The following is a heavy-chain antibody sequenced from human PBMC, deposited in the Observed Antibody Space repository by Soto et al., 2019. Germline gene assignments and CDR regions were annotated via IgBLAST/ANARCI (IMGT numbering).Heavy chain of an antibody. CDR2: IYPGDSDT. V-gene: IGHV5-51*01. CDR3: ARHCSSTSCFPYYYYGMDV. J-gene: IGHJ6*02. Sequence: PGESLKISCKGSGYSFTSYWIGWVRQMPGKGLEWMGIIYPGDSDTRYSPSFQGQVTISADKSISTAYLQWSSLKASDTAMYYCARHCSSTSCFPYYYYGMDVWGQGTTVTVS. CDR1: GYSFTSYW. D-gene: IGHD2-2*01.